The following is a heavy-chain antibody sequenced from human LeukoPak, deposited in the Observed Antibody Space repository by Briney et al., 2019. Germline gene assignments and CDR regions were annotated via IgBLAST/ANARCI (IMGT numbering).Heavy chain of an antibody. D-gene: IGHD1-26*01. Sequence: SETLSLTCTVPGGSISSSSYYWGWIRQPPGKGLEWIGEINHSGSTNYNPSLKSRVTISVDTSKNQFSLKLSSVTAADTAVYYCARGDLGWEHIWGQGTMVTVSS. CDR2: INHSGST. CDR1: GGSISSSSYY. J-gene: IGHJ3*02. V-gene: IGHV4-39*07. CDR3: ARGDLGWEHI.